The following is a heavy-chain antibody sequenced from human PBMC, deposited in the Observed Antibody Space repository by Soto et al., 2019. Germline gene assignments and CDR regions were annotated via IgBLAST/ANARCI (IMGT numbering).Heavy chain of an antibody. D-gene: IGHD6-13*01. Sequence: GGSLRLSCAASGFTFSSYSMNWVRQAPGKGLEWVSSISSSSSYIYYAASVKGLFTISRDNAKNSLYLQMNSLRAEDTAVYYCARDRQQLVLPLDYWGQGTLVTVSS. CDR3: ARDRQQLVLPLDY. V-gene: IGHV3-21*01. J-gene: IGHJ4*02. CDR2: ISSSSSYI. CDR1: GFTFSSYS.